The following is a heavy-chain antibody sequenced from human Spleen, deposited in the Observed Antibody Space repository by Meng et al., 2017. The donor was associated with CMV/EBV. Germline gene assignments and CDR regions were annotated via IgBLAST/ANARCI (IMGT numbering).Heavy chain of an antibody. J-gene: IGHJ3*02. CDR1: GFTFNDYY. D-gene: IGHD3-22*01. Sequence: GESLKISCAASGFTFNDYYMSWIRQAPGKGLEWISHIFSSGDTIYYADSVKGRFTISRDNAKNSLDLQMNSLRAEDTAVYHCARETPYYYDSPDAFDIWGQGTMVTVSS. CDR3: ARETPYYYDSPDAFDI. V-gene: IGHV3-11*01. CDR2: IFSSGDTI.